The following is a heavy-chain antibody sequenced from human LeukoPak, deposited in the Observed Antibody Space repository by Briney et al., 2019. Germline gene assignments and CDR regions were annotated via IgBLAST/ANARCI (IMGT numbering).Heavy chain of an antibody. V-gene: IGHV3-23*01. CDR3: AKDLGYNNYYDSSGYLAFDI. D-gene: IGHD3-22*01. CDR2: ISGSGGSK. J-gene: IGHJ3*02. CDR1: GFTFSSYS. Sequence: GGSLRLSCAASGFTFSSYSMSWVRQPPGKGLEWVSAISGSGGSKYYADSVKGRFTISRDNSKNTLYLQMNSLRAEDTAVYYCAKDLGYNNYYDSSGYLAFDIWGQGTMVTVSS.